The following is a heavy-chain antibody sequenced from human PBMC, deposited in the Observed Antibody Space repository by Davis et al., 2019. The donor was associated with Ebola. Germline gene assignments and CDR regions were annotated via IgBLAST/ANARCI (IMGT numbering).Heavy chain of an antibody. J-gene: IGHJ5*02. Sequence: PSETLSLTCAVYGGSSSGYYWSWIRQPPGKGLEWIGEINHSGSTNYNPSLKSRVTISVDTSKNQFSLKLSSVTAADTAVYYCARGLPRLVHWFDPWGQGTLVTVSS. V-gene: IGHV4-34*01. CDR1: GGSSSGYY. CDR2: INHSGST. CDR3: ARGLPRLVHWFDP.